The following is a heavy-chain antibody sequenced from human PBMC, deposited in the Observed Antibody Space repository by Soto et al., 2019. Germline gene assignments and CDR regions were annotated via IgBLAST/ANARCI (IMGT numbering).Heavy chain of an antibody. Sequence: GGSLRLSCAASGFTFSNAWMSWVRQAPGKGLEWVGRIKSKTDGGTTDYAAPVKGRFTISRDDSKNTLYLQMNSLKTEDTAVYYCTTQRYDILTGYYAYYYYYGMDVWGQGTTVTVSS. CDR1: GFTFSNAW. J-gene: IGHJ6*02. V-gene: IGHV3-15*01. CDR3: TTQRYDILTGYYAYYYYYGMDV. D-gene: IGHD3-9*01. CDR2: IKSKTDGGTT.